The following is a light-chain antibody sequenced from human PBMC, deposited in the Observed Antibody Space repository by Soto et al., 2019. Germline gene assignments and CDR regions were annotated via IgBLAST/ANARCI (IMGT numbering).Light chain of an antibody. Sequence: QLVLTQPPSASVTPGQRVTISCSGSSSNIGVNTVNWYQQVPGTAPKLLIYNNYQRPSGVPDRFSGSKSGTSASLAISGLQSEDEADYYCEAWDDSLNGPVFGGGTKLTVL. CDR2: NNY. CDR3: EAWDDSLNGPV. CDR1: SSNIGVNT. J-gene: IGLJ3*02. V-gene: IGLV1-44*01.